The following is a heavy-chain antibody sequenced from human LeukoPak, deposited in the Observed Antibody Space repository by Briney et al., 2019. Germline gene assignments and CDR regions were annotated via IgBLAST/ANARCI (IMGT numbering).Heavy chain of an antibody. CDR1: GYTFTGYY. J-gene: IGHJ3*02. CDR2: INPNSGGT. Sequence: GASVMVSCKASGYTFTGYYMHWVRQAPGQGLEWMGRINPNSGGTNYAQKFQGRVTMTRDTSISTAYMELSRLRSDDTAVYYCARVGDVVVVAATDDAFDIWGQGTMVTVSS. V-gene: IGHV1-2*06. CDR3: ARVGDVVVVAATDDAFDI. D-gene: IGHD2-15*01.